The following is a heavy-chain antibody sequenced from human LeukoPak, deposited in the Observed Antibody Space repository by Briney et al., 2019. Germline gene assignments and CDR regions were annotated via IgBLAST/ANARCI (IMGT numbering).Heavy chain of an antibody. CDR1: GFTFSSYA. CDR2: ISGSGGST. V-gene: IGHV3-23*01. Sequence: GGSLRLSCVASGFTFSSYAMSWVRQAPGKGLEWVSAISGSGGSTYYADSVKGRFTISRDNSKNTLYLQMNSLRAEDTAVYYCAKERGRGSYFSLDYWGQGTLVTVSS. CDR3: AKERGRGSYFSLDY. D-gene: IGHD1-26*01. J-gene: IGHJ4*02.